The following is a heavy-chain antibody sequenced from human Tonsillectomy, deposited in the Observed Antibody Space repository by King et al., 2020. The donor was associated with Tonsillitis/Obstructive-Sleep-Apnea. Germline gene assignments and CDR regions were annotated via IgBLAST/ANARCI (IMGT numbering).Heavy chain of an antibody. V-gene: IGHV3-30*04. CDR3: ARGGYCSSTSCPEGYYYYYMDV. D-gene: IGHD2-2*01. J-gene: IGHJ6*03. CDR2: ISYDGSNK. CDR1: GFTFSSYA. Sequence: VQLVESGGGVVQPGRSLRLSCAASGFTFSSYAMHWVRQAPGKGLEWLAVISYDGSNKYYADSVKGRFTISRDNSKNTLYLQMNSLRAEDTAVYYCARGGYCSSTSCPEGYYYYYMDVWGKGTTVTVSS.